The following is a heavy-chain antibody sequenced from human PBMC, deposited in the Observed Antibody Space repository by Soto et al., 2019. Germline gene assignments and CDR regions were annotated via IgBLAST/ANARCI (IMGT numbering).Heavy chain of an antibody. CDR3: ASLGVWGSYRYTGGVDY. CDR2: IYYSGST. D-gene: IGHD3-16*02. J-gene: IGHJ4*02. Sequence: QVQLQESGPGLVKPSQTLSLTCTVSGGSISSGGYYWSWIRQHPGKGLEWIGYIYYSGSTYYNPSLKSRVTISVGTSKNQFSLKLSSVTAADTAVYYCASLGVWGSYRYTGGVDYWGQGTLVTVSS. CDR1: GGSISSGGYY. V-gene: IGHV4-31*03.